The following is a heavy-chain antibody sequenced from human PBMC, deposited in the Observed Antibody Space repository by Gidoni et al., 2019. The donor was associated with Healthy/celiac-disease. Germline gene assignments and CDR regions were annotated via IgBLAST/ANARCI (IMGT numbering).Heavy chain of an antibody. CDR1: GFTFSSYG. CDR3: AKDPSGPLDY. CDR2: ISYDGSNK. Sequence: QVQLVESGGGVVQPGRSLRLSCAAPGFTFSSYGMHWVRQAPGKGLGWVAVISYDGSNKYYADSVKGRFTISRDNSKNTLYLQMNSLRAEDTAVYYCAKDPSGPLDYWGQGTLVTVSS. V-gene: IGHV3-30*18. J-gene: IGHJ4*02. D-gene: IGHD6-25*01.